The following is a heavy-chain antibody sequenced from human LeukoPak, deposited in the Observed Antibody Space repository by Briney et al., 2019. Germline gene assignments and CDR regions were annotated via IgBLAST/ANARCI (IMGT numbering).Heavy chain of an antibody. CDR1: GFTFSKDW. D-gene: IGHD3-10*01. V-gene: IGHV4-38-2*01. Sequence: GSLRLSCAASGFTFSKDWMSWIRQPPGKGLEWIGSIYHSGSTYYNPSLKSRVTISVDRSKNQFSLKLSSVTAADTAVYYCASSNYYGSGTAAVWGQGTLVTVSS. CDR3: ASSNYYGSGTAAV. CDR2: IYHSGST. J-gene: IGHJ4*02.